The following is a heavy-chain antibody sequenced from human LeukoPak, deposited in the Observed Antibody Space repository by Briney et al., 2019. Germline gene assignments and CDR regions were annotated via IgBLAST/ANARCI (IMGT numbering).Heavy chain of an antibody. J-gene: IGHJ6*03. D-gene: IGHD3-3*01. V-gene: IGHV4-59*01. CDR3: ARGSYDFWSGYYRERYYYYMDV. Sequence: SETLSLTCTVSGGSISSYYWSWIRQPPGKGLEWIGYIYYSGSTNYNPSLKSRVTISVDTSKNQFSLKLSSVTAADTAVYYCARGSYDFWSGYYRERYYYYMDVWGKGTTVTVSS. CDR2: IYYSGST. CDR1: GGSISSYY.